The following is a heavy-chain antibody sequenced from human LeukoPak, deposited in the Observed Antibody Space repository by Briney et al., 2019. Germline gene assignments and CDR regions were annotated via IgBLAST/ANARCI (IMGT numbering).Heavy chain of an antibody. D-gene: IGHD2-2*01. CDR2: IIPIFGTA. CDR1: GGTFSSYA. J-gene: IGHJ5*02. Sequence: SVTVSCKASGGTFSSYAISWVRQAPGQGLEWMGGIIPIFGTANYAQRLQGRVTINADESTSRAYMEVSSLRSEDTAVYYCARESYLGYCSSTSCYGFDPWGQGTLVTVSS. CDR3: ARESYLGYCSSTSCYGFDP. V-gene: IGHV1-69*13.